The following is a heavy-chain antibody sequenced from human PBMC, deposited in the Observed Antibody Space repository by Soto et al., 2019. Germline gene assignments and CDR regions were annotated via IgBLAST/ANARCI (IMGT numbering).Heavy chain of an antibody. D-gene: IGHD5-12*01. V-gene: IGHV4-31*02. CDR3: ARVEVALVAPDY. J-gene: IGHJ4*02. CDR2: IYYSGRT. CDR1: GGSISRGTHY. Sequence: SETLSLTCTVSGGSISRGTHYWSLIRQHPGKGLEWIAYIYYSGRTYYNPSLKSRVTISVDTSKNQFSLKLSSVTAADTAVYYCARVEVALVAPDYWGQGTLVTVSS.